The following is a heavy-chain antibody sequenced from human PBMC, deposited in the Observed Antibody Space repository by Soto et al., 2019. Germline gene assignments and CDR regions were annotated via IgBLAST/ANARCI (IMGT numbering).Heavy chain of an antibody. V-gene: IGHV4-31*03. CDR2: IYYSGST. CDR1: GGSISSGGYY. D-gene: IGHD2-21*02. J-gene: IGHJ4*02. CDR3: ARVPYCGGDRYPGRCYFDY. Sequence: QVQLQESGPGLVKPSQTLSLTCTVSGGSISSGGYYWSWIRQHPGKGLEWIGYIYYSGSTYYNPSLKSRVTISVDTSKNQFSLKLSSVTAADTAVYYCARVPYCGGDRYPGRCYFDYWGQGTLVTVSS.